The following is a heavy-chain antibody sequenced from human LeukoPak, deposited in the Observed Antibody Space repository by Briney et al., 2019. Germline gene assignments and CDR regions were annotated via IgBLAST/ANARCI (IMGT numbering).Heavy chain of an antibody. CDR1: GFTFSDFY. D-gene: IGHD6-19*01. V-gene: IGHV3-11*04. Sequence: GSLRLSCAASGFTFSDFYMSWIRQAPGKGLEWVSYISNSGGAIYYADSVKGRFTISRDNAKNSLYLQMNSLRAEDTAVYYCARELTVAGYYFDYWGQGTLVTVSS. J-gene: IGHJ4*02. CDR3: ARELTVAGYYFDY. CDR2: ISNSGGAI.